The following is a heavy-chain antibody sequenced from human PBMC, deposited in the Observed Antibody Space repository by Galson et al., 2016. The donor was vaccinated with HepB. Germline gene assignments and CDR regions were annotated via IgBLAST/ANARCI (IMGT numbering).Heavy chain of an antibody. CDR3: ARVGYYGPGRAYYFDY. D-gene: IGHD3-10*01. CDR2: IYYTGST. Sequence: SETLSLTCTVSGGSVNSGSYSWSWIRQPPGKGQEWIGYIYYTGSTSSNPSLKSRVTISVDTSKNQFSLKLRSVNAADTAVYYCARVGYYGPGRAYYFDYWGRGTLVTVSS. V-gene: IGHV4-61*01. CDR1: GGSVNSGSYS. J-gene: IGHJ4*02.